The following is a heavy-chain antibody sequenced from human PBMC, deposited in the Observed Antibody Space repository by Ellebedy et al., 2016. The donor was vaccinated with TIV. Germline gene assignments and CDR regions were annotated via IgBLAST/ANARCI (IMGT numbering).Heavy chain of an antibody. J-gene: IGHJ4*02. D-gene: IGHD2-15*01. Sequence: AASVKVSCKASGYTFTSYGINWVRQAPGQRLEWMGWINAGNGNTKYSQKFQGRVTITRDTSASTAYMELSSLRSEDTAVYYCARGDRVAPPFDYWGQGTLVTVSS. CDR1: GYTFTSYG. CDR2: INAGNGNT. CDR3: ARGDRVAPPFDY. V-gene: IGHV1-3*01.